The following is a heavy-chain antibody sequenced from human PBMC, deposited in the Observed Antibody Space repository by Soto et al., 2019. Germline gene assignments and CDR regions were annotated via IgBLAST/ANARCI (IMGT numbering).Heavy chain of an antibody. D-gene: IGHD4-4*01. J-gene: IGHJ5*02. V-gene: IGHV1-69*06. CDR3: ARGLNYSPTKRGVWFDP. CDR1: GGTFSSYA. CDR2: IIPIFGTA. Sequence: QVQLVQSGAEVKKPGSSVKVSCKASGGTFSSYAISWVRQAPGQGLEWMGGIIPIFGTANYAQKFQGRVTITADKSTSTAYMELSSLRSEDTAVYYCARGLNYSPTKRGVWFDPWGHGTLVNVSS.